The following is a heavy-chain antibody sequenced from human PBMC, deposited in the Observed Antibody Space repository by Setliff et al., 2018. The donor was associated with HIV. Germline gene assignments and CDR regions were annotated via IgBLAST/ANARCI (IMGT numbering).Heavy chain of an antibody. D-gene: IGHD3-3*01. CDR1: GGTFSSYA. V-gene: IGHV1-69*13. J-gene: IGHJ3*02. CDR3: ARGYNFWSGYYTNDAFDI. CDR2: IIPIFGTA. Sequence: SVKVSCKASGGTFSSYAISWVRQAPGQGLEWMGGIIPIFGTANYAQKFQGRVTITADESTSTAYMELSSLRSEDTAVYYCARGYNFWSGYYTNDAFDIWGQGTMVTVSS.